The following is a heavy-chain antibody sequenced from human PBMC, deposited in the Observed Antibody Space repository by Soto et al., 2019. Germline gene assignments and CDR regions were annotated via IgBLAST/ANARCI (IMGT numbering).Heavy chain of an antibody. CDR3: ARVGPRGELLYFDY. J-gene: IGHJ4*02. D-gene: IGHD2-15*01. CDR1: GFTFTSYG. CDR2: IWYHGRNE. Sequence: PGGSLRLSCAASGFTFTSYGMHWVRQAPGQGLEWVAVIWYHGRNEYYADSVKGRFTISRDNSKNAVYLQMNSLRAEDTAVYYCARVGPRGELLYFDYWGQGTLVTVSS. V-gene: IGHV3-33*01.